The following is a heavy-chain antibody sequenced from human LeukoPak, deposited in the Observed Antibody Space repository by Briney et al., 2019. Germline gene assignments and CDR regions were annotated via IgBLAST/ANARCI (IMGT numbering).Heavy chain of an antibody. Sequence: SETLSLTCTVSGGSISSYYWSWIRQPPGKGLEWTGYIYYSGSTNYNPSLKSRVIISADTSKNQFSLNLSSVTAADTAVYYCARAVSYYDYVWGSYRYYYFDYWGQGTLVTVSS. CDR2: IYYSGST. CDR1: GGSISSYY. V-gene: IGHV4-59*01. CDR3: ARAVSYYDYVWGSYRYYYFDY. J-gene: IGHJ4*02. D-gene: IGHD3-16*02.